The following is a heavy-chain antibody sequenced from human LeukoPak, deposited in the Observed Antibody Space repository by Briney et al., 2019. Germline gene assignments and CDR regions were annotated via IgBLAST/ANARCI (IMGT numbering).Heavy chain of an antibody. CDR2: INHSGST. CDR3: ARVARCTSCFDVDY. D-gene: IGHD2-2*01. Sequence: PSETLSLTCAVYGGSFNGYYWSWIRQPPGKGLEWIGDINHSGSTNYNPSLKSRVTISVDTSKNQFSLTLSSVTAADTAVYYCARVARCTSCFDVDYWGQGTLVTVSS. V-gene: IGHV4-34*01. CDR1: GGSFNGYY. J-gene: IGHJ4*02.